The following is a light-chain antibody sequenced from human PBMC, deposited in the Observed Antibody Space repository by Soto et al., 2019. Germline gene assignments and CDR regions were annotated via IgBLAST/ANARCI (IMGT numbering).Light chain of an antibody. CDR2: DAS. J-gene: IGKJ5*01. CDR1: QSVSRY. Sequence: EIVMTQSPATLSVSPGETATLPCRASQSVSRYLAWYQHRPGQAPRLLIYDASTRATCIPARFSGSGSGTEFTLTISGLQSEDFAVYSCQQCSDWPLFTFGQGPRLEIK. V-gene: IGKV3-15*01. CDR3: QQCSDWPLFT.